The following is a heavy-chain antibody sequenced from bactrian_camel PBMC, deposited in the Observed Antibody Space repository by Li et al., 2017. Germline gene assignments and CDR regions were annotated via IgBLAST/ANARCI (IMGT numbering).Heavy chain of an antibody. Sequence: HVQLVESGGGSVQAGGSLRLSCEASGYTGSSLCMGWFRQAPGSECELVSDIGIDGSTYYSDSVQGRFSVSQDNAKSTVSLQMNNLKPEDTALYYCAAVSGLRQYYRKTDACRWSQGTQVTVS. CDR1: GYTGSSLC. V-gene: IGHV3S56*01. J-gene: IGHJ4*01. CDR3: AAVSGLRQYYRKTDACR. D-gene: IGHD2*01. CDR2: IGIDGST.